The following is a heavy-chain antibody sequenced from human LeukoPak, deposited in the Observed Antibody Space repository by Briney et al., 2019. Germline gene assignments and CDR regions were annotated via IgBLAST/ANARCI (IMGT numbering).Heavy chain of an antibody. V-gene: IGHV3-21*06. J-gene: IGHJ4*02. D-gene: IGHD2-2*01. CDR2: ISTTSTYI. Sequence: GGSLRPSCAASGSACSSYNMKGVRQAPGKGLEWVSFISTTSTYIYYADSVKGRFTVFRDNSKNLLYPQMDSLRVEDTAVYYCARAGTCSSTSCDGGIEYWGQGTLVTVSS. CDR3: ARAGTCSSTSCDGGIEY. CDR1: GSACSSYN.